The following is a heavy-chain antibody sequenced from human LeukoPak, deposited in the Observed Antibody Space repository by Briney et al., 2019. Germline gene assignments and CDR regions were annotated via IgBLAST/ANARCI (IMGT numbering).Heavy chain of an antibody. CDR1: GFTFGDYA. J-gene: IGHJ4*02. Sequence: PGGSLRLSCTTSGFTFGDYAMSWFRQAPGKGLEYVGFIRSKAYGGTTEYAASVKGRFTISRDDSKSIAYLQMNSLKAEDTAVYYCTRDRGYSSSYFDYWGRGTLVTVAS. D-gene: IGHD6-13*01. CDR3: TRDRGYSSSYFDY. V-gene: IGHV3-49*03. CDR2: IRSKAYGGTT.